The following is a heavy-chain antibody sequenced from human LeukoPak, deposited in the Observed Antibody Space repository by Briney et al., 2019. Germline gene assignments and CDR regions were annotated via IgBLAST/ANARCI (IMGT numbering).Heavy chain of an antibody. CDR2: ISSSSSTI. CDR1: GFTFSTYS. CDR3: ASDGVATPATIDY. V-gene: IGHV3-48*01. J-gene: IGHJ4*02. Sequence: PGGSLRLSCAASGFTFSTYSMNWVRQAPGKGLEWVSYISSSSSTIRYADSVRGRFTISRDNAKNSLFLQMNSLGAEDTAVYYCASDGVATPATIDYWGQGTLVTVSS. D-gene: IGHD6-13*01.